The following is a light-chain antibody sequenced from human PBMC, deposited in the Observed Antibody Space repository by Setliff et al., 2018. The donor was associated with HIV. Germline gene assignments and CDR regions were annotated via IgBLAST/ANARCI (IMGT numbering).Light chain of an antibody. Sequence: QSVLTQPASVSGSPGQSITISCTGISSDVGGYYSASWYQQHPGKAPKLMIYDVINRPSGVSNRFSGSRSGNTASLTISGLQVEDEADYYCSSYTTSSTLYVFGPGTKGTVL. J-gene: IGLJ1*01. V-gene: IGLV2-14*03. CDR3: SSYTTSSTLYV. CDR2: DVI. CDR1: SSDVGGYYS.